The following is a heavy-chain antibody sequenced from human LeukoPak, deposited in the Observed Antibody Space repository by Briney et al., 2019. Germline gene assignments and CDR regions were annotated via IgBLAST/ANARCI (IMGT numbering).Heavy chain of an antibody. CDR3: ARHSRSSSWYSEYFQH. Sequence: PSETLSLTCTVSGYSISSGFYWGWIRQPPGKGLEWIGNVYHGGSSYYNPSLKSRVTISVDTSKDQFSLKLSSVTAADTAVYYCARHSRSSSWYSEYFQHWGQGTLVTVSS. CDR1: GYSISSGFY. V-gene: IGHV4-38-2*02. J-gene: IGHJ1*01. D-gene: IGHD6-13*01. CDR2: VYHGGSS.